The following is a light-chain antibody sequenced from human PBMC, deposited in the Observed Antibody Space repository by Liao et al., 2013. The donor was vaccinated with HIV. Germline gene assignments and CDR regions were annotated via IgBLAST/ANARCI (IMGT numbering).Light chain of an antibody. CDR3: QAWGSNTAV. J-gene: IGLJ2*01. V-gene: IGLV3-1*01. Sequence: SYDLRQPPSVSVSPGQTATISCSGHELGRKYVCWYQQKAGQSPVLVLYQDNKRPSGIPERFSGSNSANTATLTISGTQDVDEADYYCQAWGSNTAVFGGGTKLTVL. CDR2: QDN. CDR1: ELGRKY.